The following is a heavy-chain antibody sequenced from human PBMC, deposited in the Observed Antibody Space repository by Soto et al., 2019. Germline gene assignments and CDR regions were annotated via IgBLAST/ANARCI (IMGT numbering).Heavy chain of an antibody. CDR3: ARGNCISTSCYVVYFDY. CDR1: GFTFTSSA. Sequence: SVKVSCKASGFTFTSSAVQWVRQARGQRLEWIGWIVVGSGNTNYAQKFQERVTITRDMSTSTAYMELSSLRSEDTAVYYCARGNCISTSCYVVYFDYWGQGTLVTVSS. V-gene: IGHV1-58*01. J-gene: IGHJ4*02. D-gene: IGHD2-2*01. CDR2: IVVGSGNT.